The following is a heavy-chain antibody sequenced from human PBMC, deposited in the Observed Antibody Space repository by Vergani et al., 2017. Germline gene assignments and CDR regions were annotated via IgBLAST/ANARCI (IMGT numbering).Heavy chain of an antibody. CDR3: ARERFGELLSSDDYYYYGMDV. D-gene: IGHD3-10*01. Sequence: QVQLQESGPGLVKPSQTLSLTCTVSGGSINSHNYYWSWIRQPAGKGLEWIGRIHTSGSTNYNPSLKSRVTMSEDTSKNQFSLNLTSVTAADTAVYFCARERFGELLSSDDYYYYGMDVWGQGTTVTVSS. CDR2: IHTSGST. V-gene: IGHV4-61*02. J-gene: IGHJ6*02. CDR1: GGSINSHNYY.